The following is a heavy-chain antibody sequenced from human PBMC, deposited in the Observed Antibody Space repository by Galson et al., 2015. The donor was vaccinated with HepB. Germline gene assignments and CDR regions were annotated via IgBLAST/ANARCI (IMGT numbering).Heavy chain of an antibody. D-gene: IGHD4-11*01. V-gene: IGHV5-51*01. CDR3: ARHDGDYSNYGYYYYYMDV. J-gene: IGHJ6*03. CDR1: GYGFTSYW. Sequence: QSGAEVKKPGESLKISCKGSGYGFTSYWIGWVRQMPGKGLEWMGIIYPGDSDTRYSPSFQGQVTISADKSISTAYLQWSSLEASDTAMYYCARHDGDYSNYGYYYYYMDVWGKGTTVTVSS. CDR2: IYPGDSDT.